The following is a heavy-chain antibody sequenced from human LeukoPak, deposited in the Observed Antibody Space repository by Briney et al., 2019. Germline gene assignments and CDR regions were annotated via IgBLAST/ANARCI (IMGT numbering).Heavy chain of an antibody. Sequence: PGGSLRLSCAASGFTFTTYWVHWVRQAPGKGLVWVSHINSDGSITGCADSVKGRFTISRDNAKNTLYLQMNSLRAEDTAVYYCARDAVDTANAVWGQGTTVTVSS. CDR3: ARDAVDTANAV. D-gene: IGHD5-18*01. CDR1: GFTFTTYW. J-gene: IGHJ6*02. V-gene: IGHV3-74*01. CDR2: INSDGSIT.